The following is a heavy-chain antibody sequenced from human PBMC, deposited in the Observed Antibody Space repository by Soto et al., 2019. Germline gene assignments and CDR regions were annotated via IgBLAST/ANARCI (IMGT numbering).Heavy chain of an antibody. Sequence: EVQLVESGGGLVQTGGSLRLSCAVSGFRFRDYWMSWVRQAPGKGLEWVANIKQDESDKYYVDSVKGRFTISRDNAKNALYLQMNNLRVEDTAVYYCAAYCYTMTCTHFHGYSWGQGTQVTVSS. CDR3: AAYCYTMTCTHFHGYS. D-gene: IGHD3-16*02. V-gene: IGHV3-7*03. CDR2: IKQDESDK. J-gene: IGHJ5*02. CDR1: GFRFRDYW.